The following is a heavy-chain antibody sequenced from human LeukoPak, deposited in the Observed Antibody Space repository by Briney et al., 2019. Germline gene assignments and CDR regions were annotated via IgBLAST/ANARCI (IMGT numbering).Heavy chain of an antibody. J-gene: IGHJ4*02. Sequence: GGSLRLSCAASGFTVSSNYMNWVRQAPGKGLEWVSSISSSSSYIYYADSVKGRFTVSRDNAKNSLYLQMNSLRAEDTAVYYCARDRGEYDPDNFDYWGQGTLVTVSS. V-gene: IGHV3-21*01. D-gene: IGHD4-17*01. CDR3: ARDRGEYDPDNFDY. CDR2: ISSSSSYI. CDR1: GFTVSSNY.